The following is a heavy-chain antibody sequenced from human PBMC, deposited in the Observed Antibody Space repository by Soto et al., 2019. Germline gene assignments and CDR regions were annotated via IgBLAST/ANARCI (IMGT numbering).Heavy chain of an antibody. Sequence: SETLSLTCTVSGGSISCYFWSWIRQPPGKGLEWIGHIYYSGTTNYNPSLKSRVTISVDTSKNQFSLKLSSVTAADTAVYYCARVDSSSWYSSAPHFDYWGQGTLVTVS. CDR3: ARVDSSSWYSSAPHFDY. CDR1: GGSISCYF. D-gene: IGHD6-13*01. V-gene: IGHV4-59*01. CDR2: IYYSGTT. J-gene: IGHJ4*02.